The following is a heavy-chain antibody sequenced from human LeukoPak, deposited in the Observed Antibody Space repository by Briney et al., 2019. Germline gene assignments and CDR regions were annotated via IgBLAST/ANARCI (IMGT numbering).Heavy chain of an antibody. CDR2: ITGSGGST. CDR3: AKGPGPGYFYYYMDV. CDR1: RFTFSSYA. J-gene: IGHJ6*03. V-gene: IGHV3-23*01. Sequence: GGSLRLSCAASRFTFSSYAMSWVRQAAGKGLEWVSAITGSGGSTYCADSLKGRFIISRDNSKNTLYLQMDSLRAEDTAVYYCAKGPGPGYFYYYMDVWGKGTTVTVSS.